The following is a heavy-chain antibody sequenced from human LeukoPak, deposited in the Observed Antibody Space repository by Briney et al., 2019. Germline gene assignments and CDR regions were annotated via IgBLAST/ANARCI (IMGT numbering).Heavy chain of an antibody. J-gene: IGHJ3*01. CDR1: GFTFSSYS. V-gene: IGHV3-21*01. CDR3: ARGLGDYDVLDV. Sequence: PGGSLRLSCSVSGFTFSSYSMNWVRQAPGKGLQWVSSISGGGSYIFYAASVEGRFSVSRDNAKNSVFLQLNSLRAEDTAVYYCARGLGDYDVLDVWGQGTRVAVAS. D-gene: IGHD4-17*01. CDR2: ISGGGSYI.